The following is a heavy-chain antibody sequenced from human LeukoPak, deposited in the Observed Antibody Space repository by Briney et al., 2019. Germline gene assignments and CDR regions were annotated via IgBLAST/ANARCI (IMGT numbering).Heavy chain of an antibody. CDR2: IKEDGSEK. CDR3: AKGGNYDFWSGPFDY. D-gene: IGHD3-3*01. J-gene: IGHJ4*02. Sequence: TGGSLRLSCAASGFTFSNYWMTWVRQAPGKGLEWVANIKEDGSEKYYVDSVKGRFTISRDNAKNSLYLQMNSLRAEDTAVYYCAKGGNYDFWSGPFDYWGQGTLVTVSS. V-gene: IGHV3-7*03. CDR1: GFTFSNYW.